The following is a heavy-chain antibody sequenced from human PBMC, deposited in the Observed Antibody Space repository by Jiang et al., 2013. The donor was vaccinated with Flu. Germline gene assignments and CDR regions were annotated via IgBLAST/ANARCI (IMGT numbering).Heavy chain of an antibody. Sequence: SGAEVKKPGASVKVSCKASGYTFTGYYMHWVRQAPGQGLEWMGWINPNSGGTNYAQKFQGWVTMTRDTSISTAYMELSRLRSDDTAVYYCARGSDGTPGETYYYDSSGPDYYYYYG. CDR1: GYTFTGYY. V-gene: IGHV1-2*04. CDR2: INPNSGGT. J-gene: IGHJ6*01. CDR3: ARGSDGTPGETYYYDSSGPDYYYYYG. D-gene: IGHD3-22*01.